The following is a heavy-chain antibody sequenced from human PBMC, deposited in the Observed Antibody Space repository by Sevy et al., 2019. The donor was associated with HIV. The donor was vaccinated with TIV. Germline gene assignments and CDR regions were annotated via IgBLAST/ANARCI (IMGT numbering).Heavy chain of an antibody. CDR2: ISSSSSYI. Sequence: GGSLRLSCAASGFTFSSYSMNWVRQAPGKGLEWVSSISSSSSYIYYADSVKGRFTISRDNAKNSLYLQMNSPRAEDTAVYYCARDRVPVIAVAGTFFDYWGQGTLVTVSS. V-gene: IGHV3-21*01. J-gene: IGHJ4*02. CDR1: GFTFSSYS. CDR3: ARDRVPVIAVAGTFFDY. D-gene: IGHD6-19*01.